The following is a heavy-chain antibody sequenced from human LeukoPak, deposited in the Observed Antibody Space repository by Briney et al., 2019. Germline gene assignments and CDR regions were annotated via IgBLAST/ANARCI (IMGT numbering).Heavy chain of an antibody. CDR2: INHSGST. V-gene: IGHV4-34*01. CDR1: GGSFSGYY. J-gene: IGHJ4*02. Sequence: SETLSLTCAVYGGSFSGYYWSWIRQPPGKELEWIGEINHSGSTNYNPSLKSRVTISVDTSKNQFSLKLSSVTAADTAVYYCARARHNYDYIWGSYRYRVYFDYWGQGTLVTVSS. D-gene: IGHD3-16*02. CDR3: ARARHNYDYIWGSYRYRVYFDY.